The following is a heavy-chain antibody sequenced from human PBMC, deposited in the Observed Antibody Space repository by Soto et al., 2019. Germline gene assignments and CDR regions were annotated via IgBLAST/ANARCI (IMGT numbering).Heavy chain of an antibody. V-gene: IGHV4-59*08. Sequence: ETLSLTCTVSGGSISSYYWSWIRQPPGKGLEWIGYIYYSGSTNYNPSLKSRVTISVDTSKNQFSLKLSSVTAAGTAVYYCARHGNIRYRAFDIWGQGTMVTVSS. D-gene: IGHD4-17*01. CDR2: IYYSGST. CDR1: GGSISSYY. J-gene: IGHJ3*02. CDR3: ARHGNIRYRAFDI.